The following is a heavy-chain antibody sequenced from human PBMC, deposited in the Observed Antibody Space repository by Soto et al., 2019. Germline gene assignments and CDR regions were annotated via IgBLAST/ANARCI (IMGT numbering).Heavy chain of an antibody. J-gene: IGHJ4*02. CDR1: GGSISGHS. CDR3: VRGRSYSVYDF. V-gene: IGHV4-4*07. D-gene: IGHD5-12*01. Sequence: QVYLQESGPGLVKPSATLSVTCTVSGGSISGHSWIWIRQPAGKGLEWSGHIYPSGSTSYNPSLRSRVTMSLDASSNQVSLNLTSVTAADTAVFYCVRGRSYSVYDFWGPVTLSTFSS. CDR2: IYPSGST.